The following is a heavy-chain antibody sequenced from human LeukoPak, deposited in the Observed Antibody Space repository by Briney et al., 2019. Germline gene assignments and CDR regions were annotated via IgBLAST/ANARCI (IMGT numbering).Heavy chain of an antibody. CDR1: GGSISSGGYY. CDR2: IYHSGST. V-gene: IGHV4-30-2*01. Sequence: PSETLSLTCTVSGGSISSGGYYWSWIRQPPGKGLEWIGYIYHSGSTYYNPSLKSRVTISVDRSKNQFSLKLSSVTAADTAVYYCARQALAYSSSCFDYWGQGTLVTVSS. CDR3: ARQALAYSSSCFDY. J-gene: IGHJ4*02. D-gene: IGHD6-13*01.